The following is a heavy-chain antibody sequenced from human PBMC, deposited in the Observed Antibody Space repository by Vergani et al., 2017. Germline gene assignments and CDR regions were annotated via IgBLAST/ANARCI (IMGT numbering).Heavy chain of an antibody. CDR2: IIPIFGTA. Sequence: QVQLVQSGAEVKKPGASVKVSCKASGYTFTSYYMPWVRQAPGQGLEWMGGIIPIFGTANYAQKFQGRVTITADKSTSTAYMELSSLRSEDTAVYYCASNLGGATTNDYGGNSLDYWGQGTLVTVSS. D-gene: IGHD4-23*01. CDR3: ASNLGGATTNDYGGNSLDY. CDR1: GYTFTSYY. V-gene: IGHV1-69*06. J-gene: IGHJ4*02.